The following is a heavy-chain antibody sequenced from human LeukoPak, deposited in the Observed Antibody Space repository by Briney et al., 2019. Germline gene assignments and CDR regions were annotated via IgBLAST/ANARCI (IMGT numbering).Heavy chain of an antibody. J-gene: IGHJ6*02. D-gene: IGHD1-26*01. CDR1: GFIVSSNY. V-gene: IGHV3-53*01. CDR2: IYSGGRT. CDR3: ARGNSGTSYVEDYYGMDV. Sequence: GGSLRLPCAASGFIVSSNYMTWVRQAPGKGLEWVSVIYSGGRTYYADSVKGRFTLSRDSSKNTLYLHMNSLRAEDTAVYYCARGNSGTSYVEDYYGMDVWGQGTTVTVSS.